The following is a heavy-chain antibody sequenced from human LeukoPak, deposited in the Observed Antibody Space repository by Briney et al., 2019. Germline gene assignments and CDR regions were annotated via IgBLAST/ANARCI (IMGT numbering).Heavy chain of an antibody. CDR1: GFTFSSYA. V-gene: IGHV3-23*01. CDR2: ISGSGGST. Sequence: PGGSLRLSCAASGFTFSSYAMSWVRQAPGKGLEWVSAISGSGGSTYYADSVKGRFTISRDNSKNTLYLQMNSLRAEDTAVYYCARLRRYSSSWYGYFDLWGRGTLVTVSS. J-gene: IGHJ2*01. D-gene: IGHD6-13*01. CDR3: ARLRRYSSSWYGYFDL.